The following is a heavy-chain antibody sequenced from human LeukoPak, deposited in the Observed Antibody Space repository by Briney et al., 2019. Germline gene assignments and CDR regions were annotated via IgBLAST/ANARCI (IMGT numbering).Heavy chain of an antibody. V-gene: IGHV3-23*01. CDR3: AKYYYGSSGYYGLLDY. CDR1: GFTFSSYA. D-gene: IGHD3-22*01. Sequence: GGSLRLSCVASGFTFSSYAMTWVRQAPGKGLEWVSAISGSGGSTYYADSVKGRFTISRDNSKNTLYLQMNSLRAEDTAVYYCAKYYYGSSGYYGLLDYWGQGTLVTVSS. CDR2: ISGSGGST. J-gene: IGHJ4*02.